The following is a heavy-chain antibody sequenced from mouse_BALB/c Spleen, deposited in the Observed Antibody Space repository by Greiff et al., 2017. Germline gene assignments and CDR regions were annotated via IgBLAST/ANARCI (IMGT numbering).Heavy chain of an antibody. D-gene: IGHD2-3*01. CDR2: IDPANGNT. V-gene: IGHV14-3*02. J-gene: IGHJ4*01. Sequence: EVQLVESGAELVKPGASVKLSCTASGFNIKDTYMHWVKQRPEQGLEWIGRIDPANGNTKYDPKFQGKATITADTSSNTAYLQLSSLTSEDTAVYYCARWLLQAMDYWGQGTSVTVSS. CDR1: GFNIKDTY. CDR3: ARWLLQAMDY.